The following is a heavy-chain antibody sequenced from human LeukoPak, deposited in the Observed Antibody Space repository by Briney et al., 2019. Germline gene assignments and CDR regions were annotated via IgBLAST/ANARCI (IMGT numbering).Heavy chain of an antibody. J-gene: IGHJ4*02. CDR1: RFTFSSYS. D-gene: IGHD3-16*02. Sequence: GGSLRLSCAASRFTFSSYSMNWVRQAPGKGLEWVSSISSSSSYIYYADSVKGRFTISRDNAKNSLYLQMNSLRAEDTALYYCAKGLRRLGLSLWYWGQGTLVTVSS. CDR2: ISSSSSYI. CDR3: AKGLRRLGLSLWY. V-gene: IGHV3-21*04.